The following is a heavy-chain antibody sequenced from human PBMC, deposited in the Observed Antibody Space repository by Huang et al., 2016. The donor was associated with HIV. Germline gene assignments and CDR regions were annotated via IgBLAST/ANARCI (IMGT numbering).Heavy chain of an antibody. D-gene: IGHD2-8*02. CDR3: AKEGDTGAALGY. J-gene: IGHJ4*02. Sequence: EEQLVESGGGLIQPGGSLRLSCAASGFTVSTNYMTWVRQAPGKGLGWVSLIYSGGTTYYADSVKGRFTISRDDSENTLYLHMTSLRAGDTAVYYCAKEGDTGAALGYWGQGTLVTVS. CDR2: IYSGGTT. CDR1: GFTVSTNY. V-gene: IGHV3-53*01.